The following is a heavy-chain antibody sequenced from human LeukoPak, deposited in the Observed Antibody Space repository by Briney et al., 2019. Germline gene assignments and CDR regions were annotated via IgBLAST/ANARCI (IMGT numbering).Heavy chain of an antibody. CDR1: GYSFTSYW. CDR3: ARRYGYCSSTSCRFDY. Sequence: GESLKISCKGSGYSFTSYWIGWVRQMPGKGLEWMGIIYPGDSDTRYSPSFQGQVTISADKSISTAYLQWSSLKASDAAMYYCARRYGYCSSTSCRFDYWGQGTLVTVSS. J-gene: IGHJ4*02. D-gene: IGHD2-2*01. V-gene: IGHV5-51*01. CDR2: IYPGDSDT.